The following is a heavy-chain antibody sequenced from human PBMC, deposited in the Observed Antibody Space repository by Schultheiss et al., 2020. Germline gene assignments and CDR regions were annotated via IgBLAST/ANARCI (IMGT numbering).Heavy chain of an antibody. J-gene: IGHJ4*02. V-gene: IGHV3-11*01. CDR1: GFTFSDYY. D-gene: IGHD6-13*01. CDR2: ISSSGSTI. CDR3: AREQQLVGFDY. Sequence: CGSLRLSCAASGFTFSDYYMSWIRQAPGKGLEWVSYISSSGSTIYYADSVKGRFTISRDNAQNSLYLQMNSLRAEDTAVYYCAREQQLVGFDYWGQGTLVTVSS.